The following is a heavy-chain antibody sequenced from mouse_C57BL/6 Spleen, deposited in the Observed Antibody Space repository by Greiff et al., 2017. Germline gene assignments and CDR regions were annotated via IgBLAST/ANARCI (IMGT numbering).Heavy chain of an antibody. CDR3: ARWALLGFAY. J-gene: IGHJ3*01. V-gene: IGHV1-69*01. Sequence: QVQLQQPGAELVMPGASVKLSCKASGYTFTSYWMHWVKQRPGQGLEWIGEIDPSDSYTNYNQKFKGKSTLTVDKSSSTAYMQLSSLTSEDSAVYYCARWALLGFAYWGQGTLVTVSA. D-gene: IGHD1-1*01. CDR2: IDPSDSYT. CDR1: GYTFTSYW.